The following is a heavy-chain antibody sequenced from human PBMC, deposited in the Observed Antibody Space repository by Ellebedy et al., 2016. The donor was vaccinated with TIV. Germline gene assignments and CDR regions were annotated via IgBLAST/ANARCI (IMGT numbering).Heavy chain of an antibody. V-gene: IGHV3-74*01. CDR2: INTDGTAK. J-gene: IGHJ2*01. Sequence: GGSLRLSXAASGFSFSNYWIHWVRQAPGKGLVWVSIINTDGTAKRYADSVKGRFTISRDNAKNTLYLQMNSLRADDTAVYYCARDPTAVWYFDLWGRGTLVTVSS. CDR1: GFSFSNYW. CDR3: ARDPTAVWYFDL.